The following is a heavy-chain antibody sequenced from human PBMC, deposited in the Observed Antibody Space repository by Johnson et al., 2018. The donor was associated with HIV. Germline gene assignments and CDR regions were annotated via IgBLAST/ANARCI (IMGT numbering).Heavy chain of an antibody. D-gene: IGHD6-6*01. Sequence: MQLVESGGGLVQPGGSLRLSCAASGFTFSSYWMSWVRQAPGKGLEWVANIKQDGSEKYYVDSVKGRFTISRDNAKNSLYLQMNSLRAEDTALYFCARDGRGEQLVDQGDAFDIWGQGTMVTVSS. V-gene: IGHV3-7*03. J-gene: IGHJ3*02. CDR1: GFTFSSYW. CDR3: ARDGRGEQLVDQGDAFDI. CDR2: IKQDGSEK.